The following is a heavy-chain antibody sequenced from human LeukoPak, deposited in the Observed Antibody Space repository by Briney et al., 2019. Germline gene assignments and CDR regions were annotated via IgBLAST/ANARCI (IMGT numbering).Heavy chain of an antibody. Sequence: PSETLSLTCTVSGDSISTYYWTWIRQPPGKGLEWIGYVYSSGSTNYNPSLKSRVTISVDRSKNQFSLKLSSVTAADTAVYYCARGGADAFDIWGQGTMVTVSS. CDR2: VYSSGST. CDR3: ARGGADAFDI. D-gene: IGHD1-26*01. J-gene: IGHJ3*02. V-gene: IGHV4-59*12. CDR1: GDSISTYY.